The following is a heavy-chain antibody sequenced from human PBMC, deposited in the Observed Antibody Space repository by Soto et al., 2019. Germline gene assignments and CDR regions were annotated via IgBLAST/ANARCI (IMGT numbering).Heavy chain of an antibody. CDR2: IYYTGST. V-gene: IGHV4-61*01. D-gene: IGHD6-6*01. CDR3: AREFSNSPEAFDS. J-gene: IGHJ4*02. Sequence: PSETLSLTCTVSGGSVNSDSYYWSWIRQPPGRGLEWIGYIYYTGSTNYNPSLKSRVSISVDTSRNQFSPKLSSVTAADTAVSYCAREFSNSPEAFDSWGQGSLVTVSS. CDR1: GGSVNSDSYY.